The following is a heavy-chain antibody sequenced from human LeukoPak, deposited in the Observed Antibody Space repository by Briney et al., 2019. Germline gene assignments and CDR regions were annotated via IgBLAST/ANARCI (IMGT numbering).Heavy chain of an antibody. CDR3: AKDPSDIVATIVDY. D-gene: IGHD5-12*01. Sequence: PGGSLRLSCAASGFTFSSYGMSWVRQAPGKGLEWVSAISGSGGSTYYADSVKGRFTISRDNSKNTLYLQMNSLRAEDTAVYYCAKDPSDIVATIVDYWGQGTLVTVSS. CDR1: GFTFSSYG. J-gene: IGHJ4*02. CDR2: ISGSGGST. V-gene: IGHV3-23*01.